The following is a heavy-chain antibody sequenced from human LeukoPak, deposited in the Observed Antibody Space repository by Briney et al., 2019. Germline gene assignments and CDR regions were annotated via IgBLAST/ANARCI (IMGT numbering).Heavy chain of an antibody. CDR3: AVGATHYYMDV. Sequence: PPETLSLTCTVSGGSIRGYYWSWVRQPPGKGLEWIAYIYYSGSTNYNPSLKSRVTISLDTSKNQFSLKLSSVTAADTAVYYCAVGATHYYMDVWGEGTTVTVSS. CDR1: GGSIRGYY. D-gene: IGHD3-16*01. CDR2: IYYSGST. V-gene: IGHV4-59*08. J-gene: IGHJ6*03.